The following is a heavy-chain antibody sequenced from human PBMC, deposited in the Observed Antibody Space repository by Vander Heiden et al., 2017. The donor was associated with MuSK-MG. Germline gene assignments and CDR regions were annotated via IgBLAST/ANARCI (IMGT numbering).Heavy chain of an antibody. CDR3: ARDQGYANWFDP. D-gene: IGHD5-12*01. CDR1: GYSFTRSG. CDR2: ISGYKGKT. V-gene: IGHV1-18*04. Sequence: QVQLVQSGAEVKKPGASVKVSCKASGYSFTRSGISWVRQAPGQGLEWMGWISGYKGKTKYAQKVQGRVTVTTDTSTSTAYMELRSLRSDDTAVYYCARDQGYANWFDPWGQGTLVTVSS. J-gene: IGHJ5*02.